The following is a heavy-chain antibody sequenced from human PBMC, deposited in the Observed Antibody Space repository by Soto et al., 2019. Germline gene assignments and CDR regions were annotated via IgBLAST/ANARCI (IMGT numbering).Heavy chain of an antibody. Sequence: GGSLRLSCAASGFTFSSYGMHWVRQAPGKGLEWVAVISYDGSNKYYADSVKGRFTISRDNSKNTLYLQMNSLRAEDTAVYYCAKVQTAMVKSYYYYYGMDVWGQGTTVTVSS. CDR2: ISYDGSNK. J-gene: IGHJ6*02. CDR3: AKVQTAMVKSYYYYYGMDV. D-gene: IGHD5-18*01. V-gene: IGHV3-30*18. CDR1: GFTFSSYG.